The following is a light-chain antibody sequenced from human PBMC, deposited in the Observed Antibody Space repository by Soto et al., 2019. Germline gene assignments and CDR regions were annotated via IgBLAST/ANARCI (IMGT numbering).Light chain of an antibody. CDR3: QQRSNWPPVT. CDR1: QSVKTS. CDR2: DAS. J-gene: IGKJ4*01. Sequence: EILLPQSPGVLSLSPGQRATLTCRASQSVKTSLAWYQQKPGQPPRLLIYDASNRATGIPARFSGSGSGTDFSLTISGLEAEDVAVYFCQQRSNWPPVTFGGGTKVQI. V-gene: IGKV3-11*01.